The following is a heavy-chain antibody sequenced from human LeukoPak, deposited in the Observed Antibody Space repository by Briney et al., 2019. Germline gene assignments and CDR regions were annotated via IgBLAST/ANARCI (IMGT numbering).Heavy chain of an antibody. V-gene: IGHV3-73*01. CDR2: IRSKANSYAT. J-gene: IGHJ4*02. CDR1: GFTFSGSA. Sequence: PGGSLRLSCAASGFTFSGSAMHWVRQASGKGLEWVGRIRSKANSYATAYAASVKGRFTISRDDSKNTAYLQMNSLKTEDTAVYYYTSDLHYYGSGSYSPYYFDYWGQGTLVTVSS. D-gene: IGHD3-10*01. CDR3: TSDLHYYGSGSYSPYYFDY.